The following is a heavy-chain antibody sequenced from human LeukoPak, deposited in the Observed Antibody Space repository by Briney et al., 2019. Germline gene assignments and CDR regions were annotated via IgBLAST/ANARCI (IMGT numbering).Heavy chain of an antibody. CDR3: ARGGGPC. CDR2: ISSSSSYI. D-gene: IGHD3-16*01. V-gene: IGHV3-21*01. J-gene: IGHJ4*02. CDR1: GFTFSSYS. Sequence: PGRSLRLSCAASGFTFSSYSMNWVRQAPGKGREWVSSISSSSSYIYYADSVKVRFTISRDNAKNSLYLQMNSLRAEDTAVYYCARGGGPCWGQGTLVTVSS.